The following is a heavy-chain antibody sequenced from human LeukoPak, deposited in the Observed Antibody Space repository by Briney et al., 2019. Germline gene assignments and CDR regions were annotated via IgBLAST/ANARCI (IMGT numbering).Heavy chain of an antibody. CDR1: GFTFSSYW. V-gene: IGHV3-74*01. CDR3: ARDVWFGETVD. Sequence: GGSLRLSCAASGFTFSSYWMHWVRQAPGKGLVWVSRINSDGSSTSYADSVKGRFTISRDNAKNSLYLQMNSLRAEDTAMYFCARDVWFGETVDWGQGILVTVSS. CDR2: INSDGSST. J-gene: IGHJ4*02. D-gene: IGHD3-10*01.